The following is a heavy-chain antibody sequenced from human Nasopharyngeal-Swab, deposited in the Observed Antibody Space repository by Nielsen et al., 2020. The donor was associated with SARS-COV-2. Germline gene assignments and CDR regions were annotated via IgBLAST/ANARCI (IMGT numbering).Heavy chain of an antibody. CDR1: GGSISSSNW. CDR3: ARDRALRFLEWLNGVRAFDI. Sequence: SETLSLPCAVSGGSISSSNWWSWVRQPPGKGLEWIGEIYHSGSTNYNPSLKSRVTISVDKSKNQFSLKLSSVTAADTAVYYCARDRALRFLEWLNGVRAFDIWGQGTMVTVSS. J-gene: IGHJ3*02. D-gene: IGHD3-3*01. CDR2: IYHSGST. V-gene: IGHV4-4*02.